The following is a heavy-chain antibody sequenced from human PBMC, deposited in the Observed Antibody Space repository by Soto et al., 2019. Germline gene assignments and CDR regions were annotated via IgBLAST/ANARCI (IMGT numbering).Heavy chain of an antibody. V-gene: IGHV1-69*13. Sequence: GASVKVSCKASGYTFTNYGISWVRQAPGQGLEWMGGIIPFFGTAEYSQKFEDRITITADESTNTVYMDLRSLTSEDTAIYYCARTAPMDAGDKYYYDFWGQGALVTVSS. CDR3: ARTAPMDAGDKYYYDF. J-gene: IGHJ4*02. D-gene: IGHD3-16*01. CDR1: GYTFTNYG. CDR2: IIPFFGTA.